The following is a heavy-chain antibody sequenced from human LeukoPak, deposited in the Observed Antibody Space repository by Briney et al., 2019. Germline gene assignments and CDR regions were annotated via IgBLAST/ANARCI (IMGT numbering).Heavy chain of an antibody. CDR1: GGSFSGYY. Sequence: SETLSLTCAVYGGSFSGYYWNWIRQPPGKGLEWIGEINHSGSTNYNPSLRSRVNISVDTSKSQFSLKLSSVTAADTAVYYCARAQYVDISGFYPGYWGQGTLVTVSS. V-gene: IGHV4-34*01. D-gene: IGHD3-22*01. CDR2: INHSGST. CDR3: ARAQYVDISGFYPGY. J-gene: IGHJ4*02.